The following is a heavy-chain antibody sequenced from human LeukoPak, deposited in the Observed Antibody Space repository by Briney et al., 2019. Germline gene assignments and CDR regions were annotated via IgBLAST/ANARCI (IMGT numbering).Heavy chain of an antibody. V-gene: IGHV3-33*08. CDR2: IWYDGSNK. D-gene: IGHD6-19*01. CDR1: GFTVSSNY. J-gene: IGHJ4*02. Sequence: PGGSLRLSCAASGFTVSSNYMSWVRQAPRKGLEWVAVIWYDGSNKYYADSVKGRFTISRDNSKNTLYLQMNSLRAEDTAVYYCAVYSSGFDYWGQGTLVTVSS. CDR3: AVYSSGFDY.